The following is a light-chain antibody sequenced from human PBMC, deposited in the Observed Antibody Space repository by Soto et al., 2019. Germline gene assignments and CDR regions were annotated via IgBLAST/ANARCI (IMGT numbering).Light chain of an antibody. CDR2: EVS. CDR3: SSYTSSDTLV. V-gene: IGLV2-14*01. J-gene: IGLJ2*01. Sequence: QSVLTQPASVSGSPGQSITISCTGTTSDVGLYNYVSWYQQHPGKAPKLMISEVSNRPSGVSNRFSGSKSGNTASLTISGRQAEDEADYYCSSYTSSDTLVFGAGTKLIVL. CDR1: TSDVGLYNY.